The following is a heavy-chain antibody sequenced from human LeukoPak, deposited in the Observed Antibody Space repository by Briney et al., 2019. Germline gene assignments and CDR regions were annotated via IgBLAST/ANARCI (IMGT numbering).Heavy chain of an antibody. Sequence: ASVTVSRKASVYTFTSYGISWVRQAPGQGLEWMGWISTYNGNTNYAQKLQGRVTMTTDTSTSTAYMELRSLRSDDTAVYYCARGSTGTYDYWGQGTLVTVSS. J-gene: IGHJ4*02. CDR1: VYTFTSYG. D-gene: IGHD1-1*01. V-gene: IGHV1-18*01. CDR3: ARGSTGTYDY. CDR2: ISTYNGNT.